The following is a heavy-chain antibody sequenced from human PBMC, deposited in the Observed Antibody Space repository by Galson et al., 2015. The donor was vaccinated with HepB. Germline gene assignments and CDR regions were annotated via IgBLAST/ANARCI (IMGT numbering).Heavy chain of an antibody. CDR2: IWSGGSNK. CDR3: AREGDPYDYWIGLDY. D-gene: IGHD3-3*01. Sequence: LRLPCAASGLTFRTHGMNWVRHAAAKGLVWVAGIWSGGSNKYYADSVKGRFTIIRDNTKNALYLQMNSLGAEDTTVYYCAREGDPYDYWIGLDYWGQGTLVTVSS. CDR1: GLTFRTHG. J-gene: IGHJ4*02. V-gene: IGHV3-33*01.